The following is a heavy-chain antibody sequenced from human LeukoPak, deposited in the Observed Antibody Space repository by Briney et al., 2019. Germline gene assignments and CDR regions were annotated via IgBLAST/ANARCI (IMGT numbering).Heavy chain of an antibody. J-gene: IGHJ6*03. CDR3: ARHIKDWNYDGHYYYYMDV. D-gene: IGHD1-7*01. Sequence: SETLSLTCAVYGGSFRGYYWRRIRQPPGKGLEWIGEINHSGSTNYNPSLKSRVTISVDTSKNQFSLKLSSVTAADTAVYYCARHIKDWNYDGHYYYYMDVWGKGTTVTVSS. V-gene: IGHV4-34*01. CDR1: GGSFRGYY. CDR2: INHSGST.